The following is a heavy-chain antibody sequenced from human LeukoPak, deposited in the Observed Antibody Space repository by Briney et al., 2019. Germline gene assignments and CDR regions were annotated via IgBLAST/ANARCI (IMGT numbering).Heavy chain of an antibody. D-gene: IGHD2-2*01. CDR3: ARVSTWDVVPTALRVGYGFDI. Sequence: GASVKVSCKASGGTFSSYAISWVRQAPGQGLEWMGRIIPILGIANYAQKFQGRVTMTRDTSTSTVYMELSSLRSEDTAVYYCARVSTWDVVPTALRVGYGFDIWGQGTMVTVSS. J-gene: IGHJ3*02. V-gene: IGHV1-69*04. CDR2: IIPILGIA. CDR1: GGTFSSYA.